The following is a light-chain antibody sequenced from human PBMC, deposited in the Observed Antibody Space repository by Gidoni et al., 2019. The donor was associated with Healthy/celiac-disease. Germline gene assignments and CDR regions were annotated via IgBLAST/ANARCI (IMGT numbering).Light chain of an antibody. J-gene: IGKJ4*01. CDR1: RCISTH. CDR2: AAS. V-gene: IGKV1-39*01. Sequence: DIQMTQSASALSASVGDRVTITCRASRCISTHLTWSQQRPGKAPKLLIYAASNLHSGVPSRFSGRGAGKDFTLTISSLQHEDFATYYCQQSYKIPLTFGGGTKVEIK. CDR3: QQSYKIPLT.